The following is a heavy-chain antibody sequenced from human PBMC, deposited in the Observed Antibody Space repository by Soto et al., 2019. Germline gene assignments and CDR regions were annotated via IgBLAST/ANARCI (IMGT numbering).Heavy chain of an antibody. CDR2: IYYSGST. CDR1: GGSISSYY. J-gene: IGHJ6*02. V-gene: IGHV4-59*01. CDR3: ARAAAYGDYVWGGYGMDV. Sequence: SETLSLTCTVSGGSISSYYWSWIRQPPGKGLEWIGYIYYSGSTNYNPSLKSRVTISVDTSKNQFSLKLSSVTAADTAVYYCARAAAYGDYVWGGYGMDVWGQGTTVTVYS. D-gene: IGHD4-17*01.